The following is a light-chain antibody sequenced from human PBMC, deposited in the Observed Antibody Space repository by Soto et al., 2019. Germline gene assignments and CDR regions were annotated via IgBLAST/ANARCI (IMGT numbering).Light chain of an antibody. V-gene: IGLV2-14*03. CDR3: SSYTSTYSLV. Sequence: QSVLTQPASVSGSLGQSITISCTGSRSDVGGYNFVSWYQQYPGKAPSLLIFDVRKRPSGVPDRFSGSQSGNTASRTISGLQVEDEATYHCSSYTSTYSLVFGTGTKVTVL. CDR2: DVR. CDR1: RSDVGGYNF. J-gene: IGLJ1*01.